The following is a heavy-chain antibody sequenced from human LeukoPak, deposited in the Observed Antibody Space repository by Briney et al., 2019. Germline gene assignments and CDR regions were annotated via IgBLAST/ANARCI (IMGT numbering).Heavy chain of an antibody. CDR3: AKGGTSVTRYVDY. CDR2: LSYDGTNT. V-gene: IGHV3-30*04. Sequence: GGSLRLSCAASGFTFSSYAMHWVRQAPGKGQEWVGILSYDGTNTYYGESVKGRFTISRDNSQNTVYLQMNSLRAEDTAVYYCAKGGTSVTRYVDYWGQGTLVTVSS. J-gene: IGHJ4*02. CDR1: GFTFSSYA. D-gene: IGHD4-17*01.